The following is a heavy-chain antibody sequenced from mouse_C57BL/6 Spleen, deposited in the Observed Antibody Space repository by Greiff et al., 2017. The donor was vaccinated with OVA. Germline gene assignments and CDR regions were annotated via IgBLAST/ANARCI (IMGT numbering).Heavy chain of an antibody. CDR2: ISDGGSYT. V-gene: IGHV5-4*01. CDR3: ARDPGYYGSSPEWFAY. D-gene: IGHD1-1*01. Sequence: EVQRVESGGGLVKPGGSLKLSCAASGFTFSSYAMSWVRQTPEKRLEWVATISDGGSYTYYPDNVKGRFTISRDNAKNNLYLQMSHLKSEDTAMYYCARDPGYYGSSPEWFAYWGQGTLVTVSA. J-gene: IGHJ3*01. CDR1: GFTFSSYA.